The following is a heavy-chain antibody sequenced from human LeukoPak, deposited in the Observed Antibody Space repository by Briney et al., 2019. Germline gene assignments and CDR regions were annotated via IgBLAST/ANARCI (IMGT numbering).Heavy chain of an antibody. CDR1: GDSISSYY. Sequence: SETLSLTCSVSGDSISSYYWSWIRQPPGKGLEWIGYIYYSGNTKYNPSLKSRVTISVDTSRNQFSLKLSSVTAADTAVYYCVAVAGSNYFDYWGQGTLVTVSS. V-gene: IGHV4-59*01. D-gene: IGHD6-19*01. CDR3: VAVAGSNYFDY. J-gene: IGHJ4*02. CDR2: IYYSGNT.